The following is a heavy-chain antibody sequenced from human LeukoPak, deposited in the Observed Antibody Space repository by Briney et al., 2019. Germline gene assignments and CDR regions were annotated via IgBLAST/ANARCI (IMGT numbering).Heavy chain of an antibody. Sequence: GGSLRLSCAASGFTFSSYSMHWVRQAPGKGLVWVSRLNSDGSTTSYADSVKGRFTISRDNAKNTLYLQMNSLRVEDTAVYYCARAPFGYCSGGSCHYWYFDLWGRGTLVTVSS. D-gene: IGHD2-15*01. CDR3: ARAPFGYCSGGSCHYWYFDL. CDR1: GFTFSSYS. CDR2: LNSDGSTT. V-gene: IGHV3-74*01. J-gene: IGHJ2*01.